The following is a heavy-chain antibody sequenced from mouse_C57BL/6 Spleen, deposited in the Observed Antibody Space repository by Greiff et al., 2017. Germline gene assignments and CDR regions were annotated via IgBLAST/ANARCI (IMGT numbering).Heavy chain of an antibody. V-gene: IGHV1-82*01. CDR3: ASPYYYGSSSSGMDY. J-gene: IGHJ4*01. CDR1: GYAFSSSW. Sequence: QVQLKESGPELVKPGASVKISCKASGYAFSSSWMNWVKQRPGKGLEWIGRIYPGDGDTKYNGKFKGKATLTADKSSSTAYMQLSSLTSEDSAVYFCASPYYYGSSSSGMDYWGQGTSVTVSS. D-gene: IGHD1-1*01. CDR2: IYPGDGDT.